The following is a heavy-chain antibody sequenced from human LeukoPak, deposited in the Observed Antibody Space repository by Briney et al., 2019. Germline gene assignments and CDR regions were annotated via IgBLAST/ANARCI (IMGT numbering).Heavy chain of an antibody. D-gene: IGHD3-10*01. CDR3: AKVIYYGSGSYYNYFDY. CDR2: ISYDGSNK. J-gene: IGHJ4*02. Sequence: GRSLRLSCAASGFTFSSYGMHWVRQAPGKGLEWVAVISYDGSNKYYADSVKGRFTISRDNSKNTLYLQMNSLRAEDTAVYYCAKVIYYGSGSYYNYFDYWGQGTLVIVSS. CDR1: GFTFSSYG. V-gene: IGHV3-30*18.